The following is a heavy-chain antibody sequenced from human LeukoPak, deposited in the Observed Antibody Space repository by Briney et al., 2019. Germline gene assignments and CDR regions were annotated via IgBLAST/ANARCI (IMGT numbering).Heavy chain of an antibody. CDR2: INPSGNST. V-gene: IGHV1-46*01. J-gene: IGHJ4*02. Sequence: GASVKVSCKASGYTFTRYYIHWVRQAAGQGLECRGIINPSGNSTSYAQKFQGRVTMTRDTSTSTVYMELSSLRSEDTAVYYCAREGTVSFDYWGQGTLVTASS. CDR3: AREGTVSFDY. D-gene: IGHD3/OR15-3a*01. CDR1: GYTFTRYY.